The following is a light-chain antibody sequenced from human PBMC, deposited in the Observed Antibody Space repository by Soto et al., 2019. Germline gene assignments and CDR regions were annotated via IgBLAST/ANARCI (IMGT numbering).Light chain of an antibody. CDR1: QSVSSSY. V-gene: IGKV3-15*01. CDR3: QQYNNWPV. CDR2: GAS. Sequence: EIVMTQSPATLSVSPGERATLSCRASQSVSSSYLAWYQQKPGQAPRLLIYGASIRATGIPARFSGSGSGTEFTLTISSLQSEDFAVYYCQQYNNWPVFGGGTKVDIK. J-gene: IGKJ4*01.